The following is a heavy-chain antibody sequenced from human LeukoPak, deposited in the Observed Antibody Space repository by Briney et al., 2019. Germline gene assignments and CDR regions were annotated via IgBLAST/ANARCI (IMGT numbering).Heavy chain of an antibody. Sequence: GASVKVSCKASGYTFSNFDINWVQQAPGQGLEWMGWMNPVSGDAGSAQKFQGRVTLTRNTSISTAYMELSSLRSEDTAVYYCATDANGGGVRGVLFDYWGQGTLVTVSS. D-gene: IGHD3-10*01. CDR3: ATDANGGGVRGVLFDY. CDR2: MNPVSGDA. J-gene: IGHJ4*02. CDR1: GYTFSNFD. V-gene: IGHV1-8*02.